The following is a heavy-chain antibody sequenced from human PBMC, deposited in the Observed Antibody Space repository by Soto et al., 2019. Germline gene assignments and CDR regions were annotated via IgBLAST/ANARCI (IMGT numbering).Heavy chain of an antibody. V-gene: IGHV4-39*01. CDR1: GGSISSSSYY. CDR2: IYYSGST. CDR3: ARLQLGDYNWFDP. J-gene: IGHJ5*02. D-gene: IGHD6-6*01. Sequence: PSETLSLTCTVSGGSISSSSYYWGWIRQPPGKGLEWIGSIYYSGSTYYNPSLKSRVTISVDTSKNQFSLKLSSVTAADTAVYYCARLQLGDYNWFDPWGQGTLVTVSS.